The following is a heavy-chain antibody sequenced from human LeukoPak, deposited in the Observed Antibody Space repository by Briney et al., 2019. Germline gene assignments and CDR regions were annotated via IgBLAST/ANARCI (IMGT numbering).Heavy chain of an antibody. CDR2: ISSSSSYI. Sequence: GGSLRLSCAASGFTFSSYSMNWVRQAPGKGLEWVSSISSSSSYIYYADSVKGRFTISRDNSKNTLYLQMNSLRAEDTAVYYCARDPGGRYFDGSDFDYWGQGTLVTVSS. CDR3: ARDPGGRYFDGSDFDY. V-gene: IGHV3-21*01. CDR1: GFTFSSYS. J-gene: IGHJ4*02. D-gene: IGHD3-9*01.